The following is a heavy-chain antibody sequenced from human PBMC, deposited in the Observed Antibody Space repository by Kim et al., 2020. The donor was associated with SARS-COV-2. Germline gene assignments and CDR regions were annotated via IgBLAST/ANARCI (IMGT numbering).Heavy chain of an antibody. CDR1: GYTFTSYG. J-gene: IGHJ3*02. CDR2: ISAYNGNT. CDR3: ASMIVVRGAFDI. Sequence: ASVKVSCKASGYTFTSYGISWVRQAPGQGLEWMGWISAYNGNTNYAQKLQGRVTMTTDTSTSTAYMELRSLRSDDTAVYYCASMIVVRGAFDIWGQGTMVTVSS. V-gene: IGHV1-18*01. D-gene: IGHD3-22*01.